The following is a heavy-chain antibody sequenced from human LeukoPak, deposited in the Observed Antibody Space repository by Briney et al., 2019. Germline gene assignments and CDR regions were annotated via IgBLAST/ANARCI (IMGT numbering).Heavy chain of an antibody. CDR1: GFTFSSYE. CDR3: AREDCDVSTGYYTYYFDY. V-gene: IGHV3-48*03. Sequence: PGGSLRLSCAASGFTFSSYEMNWVRQAPGKGLEWVSYISSSGTTIYYADSVKGRFTISRDNAKNSLYLQMNSLRAEDTAIYYCAREDCDVSTGYYTYYFDYWGQGTLVTVSS. J-gene: IGHJ4*02. CDR2: ISSSGTTI. D-gene: IGHD3-9*01.